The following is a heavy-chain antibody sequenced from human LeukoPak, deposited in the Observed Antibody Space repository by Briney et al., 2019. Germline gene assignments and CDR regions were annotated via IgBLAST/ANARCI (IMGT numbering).Heavy chain of an antibody. CDR3: ARDRDIVVADYYYGMDV. CDR1: GFTFSADW. J-gene: IGHJ6*02. D-gene: IGHD2-15*01. CDR2: IKQDGSEK. Sequence: GGSLRLSCAPSGFTFSADWMSWVRQAPGKGLEWVANIKQDGSEKYYVDSVKGRFTISRDNAKNSLYLQMNSLRAEDTAVYYCARDRDIVVADYYYGMDVWGQGTTVTVSS. V-gene: IGHV3-7*01.